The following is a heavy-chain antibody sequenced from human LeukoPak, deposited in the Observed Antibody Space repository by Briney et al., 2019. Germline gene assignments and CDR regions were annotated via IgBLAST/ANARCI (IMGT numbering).Heavy chain of an antibody. CDR2: IWYDGSNK. CDR3: ARDKGVTASAFDI. V-gene: IGHV3-33*01. CDR1: GFTFSSYG. J-gene: IGHJ3*02. Sequence: GRSLRLSCAASGFTFSSYGMHWVRQAPGKGLEWVAVIWYDGSNKYYADSVKGRFTISRDNSKNTLYLQMNSLRAEDTAVYYCARDKGVTASAFDIWGQGTMVTVSS. D-gene: IGHD2-21*02.